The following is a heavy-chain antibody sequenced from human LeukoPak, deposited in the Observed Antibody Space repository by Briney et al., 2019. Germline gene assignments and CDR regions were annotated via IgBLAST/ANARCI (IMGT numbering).Heavy chain of an antibody. CDR1: GFTFSSYA. CDR2: ISGSGGST. V-gene: IGHV3-23*01. J-gene: IGHJ6*02. CDR3: ARDRNDYGDYGGGMDV. Sequence: GGSLRLSCAASGFTFSSYAMSWVRQAPGKGLEWVSAISGSGGSTYYADSVKGRFTISRDNSKNTLYLQMNSLRAEDTAVYYCARDRNDYGDYGGGMDVWGQGTTVTVSS. D-gene: IGHD4-17*01.